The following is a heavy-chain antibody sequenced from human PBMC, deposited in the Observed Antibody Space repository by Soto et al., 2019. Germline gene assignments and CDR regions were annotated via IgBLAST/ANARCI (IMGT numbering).Heavy chain of an antibody. J-gene: IGHJ6*03. D-gene: IGHD2-21*02. CDR1: GFTFSSYN. Sequence: GGSLRLSCAASGFTFSSYNMNWVRQAPGKGPERVSYISISTHTIFYADSVKGRFTISRDNAKNSLYLQMNSLRDEDTAVYYCARELQVTATYYYYYMDVWGKGTTVTVSS. V-gene: IGHV3-48*02. CDR3: ARELQVTATYYYYYMDV. CDR2: ISISTHTI.